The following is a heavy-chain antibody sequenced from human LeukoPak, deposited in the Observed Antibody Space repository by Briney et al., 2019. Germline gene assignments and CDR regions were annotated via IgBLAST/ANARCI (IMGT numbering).Heavy chain of an antibody. J-gene: IGHJ4*02. Sequence: SETLSLTCTVSGGSISSGGYYWSWIRQHPGKGLEWIGYIYYSGSTYYNPSLKSRVTISVDTSKNQFSLKLSSVTAADTAVYYCARENHYYDSSVIDYWGQGTLVTVSS. CDR2: IYYSGST. CDR3: ARENHYYDSSVIDY. V-gene: IGHV4-31*03. D-gene: IGHD3-22*01. CDR1: GGSISSGGYY.